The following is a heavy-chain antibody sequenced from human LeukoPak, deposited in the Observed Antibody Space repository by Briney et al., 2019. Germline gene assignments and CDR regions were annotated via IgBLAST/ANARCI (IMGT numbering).Heavy chain of an antibody. CDR3: ARDVSPRGGEYYYYGMDV. Sequence: GGSLRLSCAASGFTSSSYAMSWVRQAPGKGLEWVSAIGTAGDTYYPGSVKGRFTISRENAKNSLYLQMNSLRAGDTAVYYCARDVSPRGGEYYYYGMDVWGQGTTVTVSS. CDR2: IGTAGDT. V-gene: IGHV3-13*01. J-gene: IGHJ6*02. CDR1: GFTSSSYA. D-gene: IGHD3-16*01.